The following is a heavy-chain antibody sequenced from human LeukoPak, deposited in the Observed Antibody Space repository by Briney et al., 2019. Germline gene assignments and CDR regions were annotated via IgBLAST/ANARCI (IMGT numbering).Heavy chain of an antibody. Sequence: GGSLRLSCAASGFTFEDYAMHWVRQAPGKGLEWVSGISWNSGSIGYADSVKGRFTISRDNAKNSLYLQMNSLRAEDTALYYCAKDSGYSGYDSFLDYWGQGTLVTVSS. CDR2: ISWNSGSI. D-gene: IGHD5-12*01. J-gene: IGHJ4*02. CDR3: AKDSGYSGYDSFLDY. CDR1: GFTFEDYA. V-gene: IGHV3-9*01.